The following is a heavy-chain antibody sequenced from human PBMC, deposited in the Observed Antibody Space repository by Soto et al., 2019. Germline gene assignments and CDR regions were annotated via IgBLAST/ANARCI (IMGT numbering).Heavy chain of an antibody. J-gene: IGHJ6*02. V-gene: IGHV3-33*08. CDR1: GFTFSSYG. CDR2: IWYDGSNK. D-gene: IGHD1-20*01. Sequence: HPGGSLRLSCAASGFTFSSYGMHWVRQAPGKGLEWVAVIWYDGSNKYYADSVKGRFTISRDNSKNTLYLQMNSLRAEDTAVYYCVRDPGIYGMDVWGQGTTVTVSS. CDR3: VRDPGIYGMDV.